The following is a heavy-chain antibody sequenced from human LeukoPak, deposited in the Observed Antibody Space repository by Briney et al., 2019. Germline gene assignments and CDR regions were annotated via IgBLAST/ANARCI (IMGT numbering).Heavy chain of an antibody. Sequence: NPGGSLRLSCAASGFTFSNAWMSWVRQAPGKGLERVGRIKSKTDGGTTDYAAPVKGRFTISRDDSKNTLYLQMNSLKTEDTAVYYCTTEDSSGYIDYWGQGTLVTVSS. CDR3: TTEDSSGYIDY. J-gene: IGHJ4*02. CDR1: GFTFSNAW. CDR2: IKSKTDGGTT. D-gene: IGHD3-22*01. V-gene: IGHV3-15*01.